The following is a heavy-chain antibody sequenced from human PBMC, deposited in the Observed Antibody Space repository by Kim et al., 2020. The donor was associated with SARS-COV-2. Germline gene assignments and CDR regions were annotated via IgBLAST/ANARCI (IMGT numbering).Heavy chain of an antibody. V-gene: IGHV4-59*01. CDR3: ATASYSNSPFDY. CDR1: GGSISSYY. J-gene: IGHJ4*02. CDR2: IYYSGST. D-gene: IGHD4-4*01. Sequence: SETLSLTCTVSGGSISSYYWSWIRQPPGKRLEWIGYIYYSGSTNYNPSLKSRVTISVDTSKNQFSLQLSSVTAADTAEYYCATASYSNSPFDYWGQGTLVTVSS.